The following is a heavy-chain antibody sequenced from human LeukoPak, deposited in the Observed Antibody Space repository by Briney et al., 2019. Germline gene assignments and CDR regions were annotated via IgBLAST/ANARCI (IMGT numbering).Heavy chain of an antibody. Sequence: SETLSLTCTVSGGSISSGDYYWSWIRQPPGKGLEWIGYIYYSGSTCYNPSLKSRVTISVDTSKNQFSLKLSSVTAADTAVYYCARLGGYSYGRYNWFDPWGQGTLVTVSS. J-gene: IGHJ5*02. D-gene: IGHD5-18*01. CDR1: GGSISSGDYY. CDR2: IYYSGST. V-gene: IGHV4-30-4*01. CDR3: ARLGGYSYGRYNWFDP.